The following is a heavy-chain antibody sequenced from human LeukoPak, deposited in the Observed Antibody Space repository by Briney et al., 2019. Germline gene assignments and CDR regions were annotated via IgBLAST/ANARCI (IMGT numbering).Heavy chain of an antibody. CDR2: IYYSGST. CDR3: AREKWFGEYGMDV. CDR1: GGSISSYY. V-gene: IGHV4-59*12. Sequence: SETLSLTCTVSGGSISSYYWSWIRQPPGKGLEWIGYIYYSGSTYYNPSLKSRVTISVDRSKNQFSLKLSSVTAADTAVYYCAREKWFGEYGMDVWGQGTTVTVSS. J-gene: IGHJ6*02. D-gene: IGHD3-10*01.